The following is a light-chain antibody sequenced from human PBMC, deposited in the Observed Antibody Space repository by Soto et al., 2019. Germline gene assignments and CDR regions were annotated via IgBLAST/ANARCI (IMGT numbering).Light chain of an antibody. J-gene: IGKJ3*01. CDR2: AAS. Sequence: DMQMTQSPSSVSASVGDRVTITCRASQGISGWLAWYQQKPGKAPKLLIYAASPLQSVVPSRFSGSVSVTDFTLTIISMQPEDFATYYCQQASSFLFTFGPGTKVDI. V-gene: IGKV1-12*02. CDR1: QGISGW. CDR3: QQASSFLFT.